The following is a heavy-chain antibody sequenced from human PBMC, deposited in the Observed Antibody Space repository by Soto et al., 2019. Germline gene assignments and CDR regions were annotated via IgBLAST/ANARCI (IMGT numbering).Heavy chain of an antibody. CDR1: GFTFSTYS. CDR2: ISSSSAYI. Sequence: VQLMESGGGLVKPGGSLRLSCAASGFTFSTYSMNWVRQAPGKGLEWVSSISSSSAYIYYADSVKGRFTIARDNAKSSLYLQMNSLTAADTAIYYCARGFHFWGGYTPLPFDSWGQGTLVTVSS. D-gene: IGHD3-3*02. V-gene: IGHV3-21*01. J-gene: IGHJ4*02. CDR3: ARGFHFWGGYTPLPFDS.